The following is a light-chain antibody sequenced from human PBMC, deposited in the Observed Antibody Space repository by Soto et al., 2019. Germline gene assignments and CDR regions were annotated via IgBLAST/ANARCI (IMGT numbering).Light chain of an antibody. CDR1: SGHSSYA. J-gene: IGLJ3*02. Sequence: QSVLTQSPSASASLGASVKLTCTLSSGHSSYAIAWHQQQPEKGPRYLMKLNSDGSHTKVEGIPDRFSGSSSGAERYLTISSLQSEDEADYYCQTWGSGIWVFGGGTKLTVL. CDR2: LNSDGSH. CDR3: QTWGSGIWV. V-gene: IGLV4-69*01.